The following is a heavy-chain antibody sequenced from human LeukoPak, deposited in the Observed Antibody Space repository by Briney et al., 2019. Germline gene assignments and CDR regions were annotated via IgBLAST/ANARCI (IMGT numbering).Heavy chain of an antibody. CDR3: AREGGPYRPLDY. CDR1: GGSISSYY. D-gene: IGHD2-15*01. J-gene: IGHJ4*02. V-gene: IGHV4-59*01. CDR2: IYYSGST. Sequence: SETLSLTCTVSGGSISSYYWSWIRQPPGKGLEWIGYIYYSGSTNYNPSLKSRVTISVDTSKNQFSLKLSSVTAADTAVYYCAREGGPYRPLDYSGQGTLVTISS.